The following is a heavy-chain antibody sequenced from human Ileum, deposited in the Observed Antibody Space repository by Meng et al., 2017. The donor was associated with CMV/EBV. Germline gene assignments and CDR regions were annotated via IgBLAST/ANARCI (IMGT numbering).Heavy chain of an antibody. CDR2: MNPNNGDT. Sequence: ASVKVSCKASGYTFTKYDINWVRQAAGQGLEWMEWMNPNNGDTGDAQIFQGRVTITRSTSVTTAYLELNSLRSEDMAVYYCVRGHHSGSWLFDFWGQGSLVTVSS. CDR3: VRGHHSGSWLFDF. D-gene: IGHD6-13*01. J-gene: IGHJ4*02. CDR1: GYTFTKYD. V-gene: IGHV1-8*03.